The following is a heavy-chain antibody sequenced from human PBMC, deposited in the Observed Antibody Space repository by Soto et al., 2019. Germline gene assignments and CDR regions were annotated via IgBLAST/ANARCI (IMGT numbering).Heavy chain of an antibody. V-gene: IGHV4-34*01. D-gene: IGHD3-22*01. CDR2: INHSGST. Sequence: QVQLQQWGAGLLKPSETLSLTCAVYGGSFSGYYWSWIRQPPGKGLEWIGEINHSGSTKYNPSLNNRVTISVGTSKNRFTRKLSSVTAADTAVYYCAGGQYYYDSSCYYYFDYWVQGTLVTVSS. J-gene: IGHJ4*02. CDR3: AGGQYYYDSSCYYYFDY. CDR1: GGSFSGYY.